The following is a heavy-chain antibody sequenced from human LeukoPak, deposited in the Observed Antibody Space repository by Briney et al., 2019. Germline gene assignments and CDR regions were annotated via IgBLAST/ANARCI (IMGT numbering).Heavy chain of an antibody. CDR1: GGTFSNYS. D-gene: IGHD3-9*01. Sequence: SVKVSCKASGGTFSNYSISWVRQAPGQGLEWMGGIIPIFGTPNYAQKFQGRVTFTADESTSTAYMELSSLRSEDTAVYYCAELAGYFARQTSLTQDAFDIWGQGTMVTVPS. CDR3: AELAGYFARQTSLTQDAFDI. V-gene: IGHV1-69*13. J-gene: IGHJ3*02. CDR2: IIPIFGTP.